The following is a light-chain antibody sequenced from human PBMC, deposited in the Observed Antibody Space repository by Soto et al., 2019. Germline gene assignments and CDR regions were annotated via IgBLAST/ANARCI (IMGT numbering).Light chain of an antibody. Sequence: DIQMTPAPSTLSASVGDRVTITCRSRPSISRWLDWYQQKQERAPNLQIYEASTLQSGVPSRFSGSGSVTGFTLTITVLQPDDFATYYWQQHTVSPTFGQGTKVDLK. CDR1: PSISRW. V-gene: IGKV1-5*01. J-gene: IGKJ1*01. CDR2: EAS. CDR3: QQHTVSPT.